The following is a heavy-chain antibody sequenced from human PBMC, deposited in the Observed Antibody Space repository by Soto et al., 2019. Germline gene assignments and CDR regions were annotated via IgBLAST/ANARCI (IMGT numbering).Heavy chain of an antibody. V-gene: IGHV3-23*01. CDR3: AKDQFSSGWYNDYYYGLDV. CDR2: ITGNAGST. D-gene: IGHD6-19*01. CDR1: GLTFRSYG. J-gene: IGHJ6*02. Sequence: PGGYLRLSCAASGLTFRSYGMNWARQAPGKGLEWVSGITGNAGSTFYADSAKGRFTISRDKNTLYLQMNSLRADDTAVYYCAKDQFSSGWYNDYYYGLDVWGQATTVTVS.